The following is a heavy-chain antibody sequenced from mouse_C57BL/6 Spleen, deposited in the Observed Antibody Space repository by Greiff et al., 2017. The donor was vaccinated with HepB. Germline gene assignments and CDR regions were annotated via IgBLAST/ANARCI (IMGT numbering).Heavy chain of an antibody. CDR1: GYTFTSYT. CDR2: INPSSGYT. Sequence: VQLQQSGAELARPGASVKMSCKASGYTFTSYTMHWVKQRPGQGLEWIGYINPSSGYTKYNQKFKDKATLTADKSSSTAYMQLSSLTSEDSAVYYCARKAYYYGSSYDYFDYWGQGTTLTVSS. CDR3: ARKAYYYGSSYDYFDY. V-gene: IGHV1-4*01. J-gene: IGHJ2*01. D-gene: IGHD1-1*01.